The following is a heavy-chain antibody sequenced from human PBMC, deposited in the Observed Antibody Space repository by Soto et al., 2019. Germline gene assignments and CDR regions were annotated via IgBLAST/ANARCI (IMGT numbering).Heavy chain of an antibody. CDR1: GYTLTSYA. CDR3: ASSSHDPKPFDY. D-gene: IGHD2-2*01. V-gene: IGHV1-46*03. CDR2: INPSGGST. Sequence: GASVKVSCKASGYTLTSYAMHWVRQAPGQGLEWMGIINPSGGSTSYAQKFQGRVTMTRDTSTSTVYMELSSLRSEDTAVYYCASSSHDPKPFDYWGQGTLVTVSS. J-gene: IGHJ4*02.